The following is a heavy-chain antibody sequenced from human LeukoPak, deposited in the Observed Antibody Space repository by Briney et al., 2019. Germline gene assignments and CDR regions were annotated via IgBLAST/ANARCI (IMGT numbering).Heavy chain of an antibody. CDR1: GFTFSRYW. D-gene: IGHD3-3*01. CDR3: ARVYYDFWSGPPRDYLDV. V-gene: IGHV3-74*01. CDR2: INSDGSST. J-gene: IGHJ6*03. Sequence: GGSLRLSCAASGFTFSRYWMHWVRQAPGKGLVWASRINSDGSSTSYADSVKGRFTISRDNAKNTLYLQMNSLRAEDTAVYYCARVYYDFWSGPPRDYLDVWGKGTTVTVSS.